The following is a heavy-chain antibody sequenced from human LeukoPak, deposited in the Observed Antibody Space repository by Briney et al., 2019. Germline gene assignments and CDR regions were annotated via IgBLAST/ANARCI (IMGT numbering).Heavy chain of an antibody. CDR1: GYSISSGYY. Sequence: SETLSLTCAVSGYSISSGYYWGWIRQPPGKGLEWIGSINHSGSTNYNPSLKSRVTISVDTSKNQFSLKLSSVTAADTAVYYCAGARFARFDYWGQGTLVTVSS. CDR2: INHSGST. J-gene: IGHJ4*02. D-gene: IGHD3-16*01. CDR3: AGARFARFDY. V-gene: IGHV4-38-2*01.